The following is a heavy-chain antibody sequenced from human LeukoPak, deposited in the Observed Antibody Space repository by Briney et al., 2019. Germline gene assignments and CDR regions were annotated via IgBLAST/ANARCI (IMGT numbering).Heavy chain of an antibody. CDR2: TRNKANSYTR. CDR3: ARSAPLIFGVPGEAFDP. Sequence: GGSLRLSCAASGFTFSDHYMDWVRQAPGKGLGWVGRTRNKANSYTREYAASVKGRFTISRDDSKNSLYLQMNSLRAEDTAVYYCARSAPLIFGVPGEAFDPWGQGTLVTVSS. D-gene: IGHD3-3*01. V-gene: IGHV3-72*01. J-gene: IGHJ5*02. CDR1: GFTFSDHY.